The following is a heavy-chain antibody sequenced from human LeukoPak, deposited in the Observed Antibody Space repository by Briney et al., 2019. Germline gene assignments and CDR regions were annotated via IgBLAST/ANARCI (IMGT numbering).Heavy chain of an antibody. J-gene: IGHJ4*02. V-gene: IGHV4-38-2*02. CDR3: ARERLAAAGPGVSDY. CDR2: IYHSGST. Sequence: SETLSLTCAVSGYSISSGYYWGWIRPPPGKGREWIGSIYHSGSTYYNPSLKGRVTISVDTSKNQFSLKLSSVTAADTAVYYCARERLAAAGPGVSDYWGQGTLVTVSS. D-gene: IGHD6-13*01. CDR1: GYSISSGYY.